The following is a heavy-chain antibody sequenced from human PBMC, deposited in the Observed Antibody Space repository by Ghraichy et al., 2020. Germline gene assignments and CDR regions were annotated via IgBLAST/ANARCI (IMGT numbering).Heavy chain of an antibody. CDR2: IIPILGIA. CDR1: GGTFSSYA. D-gene: IGHD3-16*02. CDR3: AGEITRGSYPTIDSFDI. J-gene: IGHJ3*02. V-gene: IGHV1-69*04. Sequence: SVKVSCKASGGTFSSYALSWVRQAPGQGLEWMGRIIPILGIANYAQKFQGRVTITADKSTSTAYIELSSLRSEDTAVYYCAGEITRGSYPTIDSFDIWCQVTMVTFSS.